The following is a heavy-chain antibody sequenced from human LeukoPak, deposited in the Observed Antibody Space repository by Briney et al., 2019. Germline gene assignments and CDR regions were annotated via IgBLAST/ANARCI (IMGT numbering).Heavy chain of an antibody. D-gene: IGHD3/OR15-3a*01. Sequence: GGSLRLSCAASGFTFSSYAMSWVRQAPGKGLEWASSISGYGEYTFYADSVKGRFTISRENSKNTLYLQMNSLRAEDTAVYYCAKSSSLGFGLYFYGMDVWGQGTTVTVSS. J-gene: IGHJ6*02. CDR1: GFTFSSYA. CDR3: AKSSSLGFGLYFYGMDV. CDR2: ISGYGEYT. V-gene: IGHV3-23*01.